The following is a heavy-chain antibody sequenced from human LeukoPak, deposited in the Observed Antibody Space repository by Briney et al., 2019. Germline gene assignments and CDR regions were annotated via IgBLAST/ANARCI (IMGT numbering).Heavy chain of an antibody. J-gene: IGHJ4*02. V-gene: IGHV4-34*01. CDR3: ARAPAGTVEY. CDR2: INHSGST. CDR1: GGSFSGYY. Sequence: SETLSLTCAVYGGSFSGYYWSWIRQPPGKGLEWIGEINHSGSTNYNPSLKSRVTISVDTSKNQFSLKLSSVAAADTAVYYCARAPAGTVEYWGQGTLVTVSS. D-gene: IGHD6-13*01.